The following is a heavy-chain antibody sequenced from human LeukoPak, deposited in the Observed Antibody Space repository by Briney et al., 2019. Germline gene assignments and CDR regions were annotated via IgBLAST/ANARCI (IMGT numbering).Heavy chain of an antibody. D-gene: IGHD3-3*01. CDR1: GGTFSSYA. CDR2: IIPIFGTA. CDR3: ARSDPAYDFWSGYYTSDTNFDY. J-gene: IGHJ4*02. Sequence: ASVKVSCKASGGTFSSYAISWVRQAPGQGLEWMGGIIPIFGTANYAQKFQGRVTITTDESTSTAYMELSSLRSEDTAVYYCARSDPAYDFWSGYYTSDTNFDYWGQGTLVTVSS. V-gene: IGHV1-69*05.